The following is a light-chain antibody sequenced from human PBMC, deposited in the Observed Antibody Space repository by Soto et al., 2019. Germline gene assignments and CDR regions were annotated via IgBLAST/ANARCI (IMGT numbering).Light chain of an antibody. CDR3: QQRSNWPLT. V-gene: IGKV3-11*01. CDR1: QSVSSY. J-gene: IGKJ4*01. Sequence: EIVLTQSPANLSLSPGERATLSCRASQSVSSYLAWYQQKPGQAPRLLIYDASNRATGIPAGFSGSRSGTDFTLPSTSLEPEDFAVYYCQQRSNWPLTFGGETKMEIK. CDR2: DAS.